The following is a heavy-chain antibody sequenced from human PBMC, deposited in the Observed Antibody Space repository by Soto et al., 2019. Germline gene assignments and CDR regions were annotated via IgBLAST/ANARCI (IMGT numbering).Heavy chain of an antibody. CDR3: ARDRLVPYGYGMDV. CDR2: IWFDGSKK. J-gene: IGHJ6*02. Sequence: QMQLVDSGGGVVQPGRSLRLSCAASGFTFRSYGIHWVRQAPGKGLEWVALIWFDGSKKYYVDSVKGRFAVSRDNSKNTLYLQMNSLRVEDTAVYYCARDRLVPYGYGMDVWGQGSTFTVSS. D-gene: IGHD2-2*01. CDR1: GFTFRSYG. V-gene: IGHV3-33*01.